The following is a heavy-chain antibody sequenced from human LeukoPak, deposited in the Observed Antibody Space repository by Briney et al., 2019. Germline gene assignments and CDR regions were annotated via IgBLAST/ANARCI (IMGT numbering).Heavy chain of an antibody. CDR3: ARDRSCDGSGYYYLDY. J-gene: IGHJ4*02. V-gene: IGHV4-59*01. CDR1: GGSISGYY. D-gene: IGHD3-22*01. CDR2: IYYSGST. Sequence: SETLSFTCTVSGGSISGYYWSWIRQPPGKGLEWIAYIYYSGSTNYNPSLKSRVTISVGTSKNQFSLKLSSVTAADTAVYYCARDRSCDGSGYYYLDYWGQGTLVTVSS.